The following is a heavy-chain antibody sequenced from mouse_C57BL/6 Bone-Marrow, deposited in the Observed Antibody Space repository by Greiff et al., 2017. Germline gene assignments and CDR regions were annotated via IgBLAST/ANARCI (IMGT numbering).Heavy chain of an antibody. J-gene: IGHJ4*01. CDR2: INSDGGST. CDR3: ARQSTMITTGAMDY. CDR1: EYEFPSHD. V-gene: IGHV5-2*01. Sequence: EVKLMESGGGLVQPGESLKLSCESNEYEFPSHDMSWVRKTPEKRLELVAAINSDGGSTSYPDTMERRFIISRDNTKKTLYLQMSSLRSEDTALYYCARQSTMITTGAMDYWGQGTSVTVSS. D-gene: IGHD2-4*01.